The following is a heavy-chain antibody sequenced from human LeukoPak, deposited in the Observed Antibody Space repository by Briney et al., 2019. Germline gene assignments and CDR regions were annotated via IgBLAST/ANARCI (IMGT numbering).Heavy chain of an antibody. V-gene: IGHV1-69*13. CDR3: ARVQVAARGPYYYGMDV. CDR1: GGTFSSYA. CDR2: IIPIFGTA. J-gene: IGHJ6*02. D-gene: IGHD6-6*01. Sequence: SVKVSCKASGGTFSSYAISWVRQAPGQGLEWIGGIIPIFGTANYAQKFQGRVTITADESTSTAYMELSSLRSEDTAVYYCARVQVAARGPYYYGMDVWGQGTTVTVSS.